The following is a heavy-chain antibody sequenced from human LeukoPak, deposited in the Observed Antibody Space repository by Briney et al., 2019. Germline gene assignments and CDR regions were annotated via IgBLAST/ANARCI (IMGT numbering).Heavy chain of an antibody. CDR1: GFSFSSYW. CDR2: ISSDGSGT. CDR3: ARGTLGSGWYWHFDY. Sequence: GGSLRLSCAASGFSFSSYWMHWVRQAPGKGLVWVSRISSDGSGTASADSVEGRSTISRDNAKNTLYLQMNSLRVEDTAVYYCARGTLGSGWYWHFDYWGQGTLVTVSS. J-gene: IGHJ4*02. V-gene: IGHV3-74*01. D-gene: IGHD6-19*01.